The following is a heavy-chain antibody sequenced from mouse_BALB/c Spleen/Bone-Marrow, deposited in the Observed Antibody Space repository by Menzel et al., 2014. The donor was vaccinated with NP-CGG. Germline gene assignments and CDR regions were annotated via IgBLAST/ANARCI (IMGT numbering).Heavy chain of an antibody. Sequence: VKLMESGAELARPGASVKMSCKASGYTFXTYTMHWVKQRPGQGLEWIGYINPSSGYTNYNQKFKDKATLTADKSSSTAYMQLSSLTSEDSAVYFCAKRDIYYGYDGNAMDHWGQGTSVTVSS. V-gene: IGHV1-4*01. CDR1: GYTFXTYT. CDR2: INPSSGYT. D-gene: IGHD2-2*01. CDR3: AKRDIYYGYDGNAMDH. J-gene: IGHJ4*01.